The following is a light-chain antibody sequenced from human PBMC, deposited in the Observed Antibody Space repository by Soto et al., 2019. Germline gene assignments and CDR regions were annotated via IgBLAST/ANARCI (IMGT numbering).Light chain of an antibody. CDR1: SSDVGSYNL. CDR2: EGS. CDR3: CSFAGSNTFV. V-gene: IGLV2-23*03. J-gene: IGLJ1*01. Sequence: QSALTQPAPVSGSPGQSITLSCTGTSSDVGSYNLVSWYQQHPGKAPKLMIYEGSKRPSGVSNRFSGSKSGNTASLTISGLQAEDEADYYCCSFAGSNTFVFGTGNKVTVL.